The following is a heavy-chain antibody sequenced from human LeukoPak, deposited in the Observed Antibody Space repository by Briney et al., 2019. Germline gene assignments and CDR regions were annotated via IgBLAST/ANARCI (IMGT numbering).Heavy chain of an antibody. J-gene: IGHJ5*02. Sequence: SETLSLTCTVSGGSISSGGYYWSWIRQHPGKGLEWIGYIYYSGSTYYNPSLKSRVTISVDTSKNQFSLKLSSVTAADTAVYYCARDYGGRVGGIWFDPWGQGTLVTVSS. D-gene: IGHD3-16*01. CDR3: ARDYGGRVGGIWFDP. CDR2: IYYSGST. CDR1: GGSISSGGYY. V-gene: IGHV4-31*03.